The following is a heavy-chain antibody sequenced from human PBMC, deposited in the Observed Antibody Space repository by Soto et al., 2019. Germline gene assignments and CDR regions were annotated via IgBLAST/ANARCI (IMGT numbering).Heavy chain of an antibody. Sequence: SETLSLTCTVSGGSISSGGYYWSWIRQHPGKGLEWIGYIYYSGSTYYNPSLKGRVTISVDTSKNQFSLKLSSVTAADTAVYYCARDYDFWSGYYTDYYGMDVWGQGTTVTVSS. J-gene: IGHJ6*02. CDR1: GGSISSGGYY. D-gene: IGHD3-3*01. CDR3: ARDYDFWSGYYTDYYGMDV. V-gene: IGHV4-31*03. CDR2: IYYSGST.